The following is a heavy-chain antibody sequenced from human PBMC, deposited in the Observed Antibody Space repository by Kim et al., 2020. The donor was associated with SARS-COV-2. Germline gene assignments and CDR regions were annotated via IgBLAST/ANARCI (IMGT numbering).Heavy chain of an antibody. CDR3: ARDSDCSSTSCHGGY. CDR1: GFTFSDYY. V-gene: IGHV3-11*01. J-gene: IGHJ4*02. CDR2: ISSSGSTI. D-gene: IGHD2-2*01. Sequence: GGSLRLSCAASGFTFSDYYMSWIRQAPGKGLEWVSYISSSGSTIYYADSVKGRFTISRDNAKNSLYLQMNSLRAEDTAVYYCARDSDCSSTSCHGGYWGQGTLVTVSS.